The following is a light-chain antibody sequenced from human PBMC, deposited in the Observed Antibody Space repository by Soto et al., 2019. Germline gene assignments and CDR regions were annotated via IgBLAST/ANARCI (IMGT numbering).Light chain of an antibody. J-gene: IGLJ2*01. CDR2: EVS. Sequence: QSALTQPASVSGSPGQSITISCTGTNSDVGGYNYVSWYQQYPGKAPKLMIYEVSNRPSGVSNRFSGSKSGNTASLTISGLQAEDEADYYCTSYTSTSTSVLFGGGTKLTVL. CDR3: TSYTSTSTSVL. CDR1: NSDVGGYNY. V-gene: IGLV2-14*01.